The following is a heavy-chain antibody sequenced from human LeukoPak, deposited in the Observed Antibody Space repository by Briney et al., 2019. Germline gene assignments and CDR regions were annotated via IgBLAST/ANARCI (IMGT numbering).Heavy chain of an antibody. CDR1: GFTFSRYS. CDR3: SRYRDVSSCYRSGPDY. J-gene: IGHJ4*02. D-gene: IGHD3-10*01. CDR2: ISSSSSTI. V-gene: IGHV3-48*02. Sequence: GGSLRLSCAASGFTFSRYSMNWVRQAPGKGLEWVSYISSSSSTIYYADSVKGRFTISRDNAKNSLYLQMNSLRDEDTAVYYCSRYRDVSSCYRSGPDYWGQGTLVTVSS.